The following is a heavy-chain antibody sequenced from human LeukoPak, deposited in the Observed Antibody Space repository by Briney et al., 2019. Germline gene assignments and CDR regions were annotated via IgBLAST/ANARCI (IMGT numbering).Heavy chain of an antibody. CDR2: ISYDGSNK. Sequence: GGSLRLSCAASGFTFSSYAMHWVRQAPGKGLEWVADISYDGSNKYYADSVKGRFTISRDNSKNTLYLQMNSLRAEDTAVYYCAKVHEESNLVCFDYWGQGTLVTVSS. CDR1: GFTFSSYA. D-gene: IGHD6-6*01. J-gene: IGHJ4*02. V-gene: IGHV3-30*04. CDR3: AKVHEESNLVCFDY.